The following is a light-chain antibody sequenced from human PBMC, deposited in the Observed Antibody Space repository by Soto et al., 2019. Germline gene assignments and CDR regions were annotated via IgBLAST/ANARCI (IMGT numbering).Light chain of an antibody. J-gene: IGLJ1*01. V-gene: IGLV2-14*03. CDR3: SSYTSSSRYV. CDR2: NVG. CDR1: SSDVGGYDY. Sequence: QSALTQPASVSGSPGQSITISCTGTSSDVGGYDYVSWYQQHPGKAPELMIYNVGTRPSGVSNRFSGSKSGNTASLTISGLQAEDEADYYCSSYTSSSRYVFGTGTKVTVL.